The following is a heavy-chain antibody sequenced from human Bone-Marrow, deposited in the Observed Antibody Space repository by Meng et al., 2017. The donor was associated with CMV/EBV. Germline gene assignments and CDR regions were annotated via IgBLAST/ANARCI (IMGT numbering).Heavy chain of an antibody. Sequence: QGEVGGVGGGLVKPGGTLRLSFVASGFTFSDYYMSWIRQAPGKGLEWVSYISSSSSYTNYADSVKGRFTISRDNAKNSLYLQMNSLRAEDTAVYYCAGQTMAVDYWGQGTLVTVSS. CDR2: ISSSSSYT. CDR1: GFTFSDYY. CDR3: AGQTMAVDY. D-gene: IGHD4/OR15-4a*01. V-gene: IGHV3-11*06. J-gene: IGHJ4*02.